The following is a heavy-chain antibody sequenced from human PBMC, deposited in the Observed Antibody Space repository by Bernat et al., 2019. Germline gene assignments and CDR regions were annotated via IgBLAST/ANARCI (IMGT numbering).Heavy chain of an antibody. CDR2: IYHSGNT. J-gene: IGHJ3*02. CDR1: GGSISSSNW. CDR3: ASQYPQGGGYYLSASDI. D-gene: IGHD1-26*01. Sequence: QVQLQESGPGLVNPSGTLSLTCAVSGGSISSSNWWSWFRQPPGKGLEWIGEIYHSGNTNYNPSLKSRVTISVDKSKNQFSLKLSSVTAADTAVYYCASQYPQGGGYYLSASDIRDQAIMVTVST. V-gene: IGHV4-4*02.